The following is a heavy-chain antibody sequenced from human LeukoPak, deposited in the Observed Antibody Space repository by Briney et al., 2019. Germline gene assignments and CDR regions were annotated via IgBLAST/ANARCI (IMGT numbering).Heavy chain of an antibody. CDR1: GFTFSSYW. J-gene: IGHJ4*02. CDR2: IKQDGSEK. Sequence: GGPLSFSCAASGFTFSSYWMSWVRQAPGKGLDGVANIKQDGSEKYYVDSVKGRFTISRDNAKNSLYLQMNSLRAEDTAVYYCARDLYRIVVVPHYFDYWGQGTLVTVSS. CDR3: ARDLYRIVVVPHYFDY. V-gene: IGHV3-7*01. D-gene: IGHD3-22*01.